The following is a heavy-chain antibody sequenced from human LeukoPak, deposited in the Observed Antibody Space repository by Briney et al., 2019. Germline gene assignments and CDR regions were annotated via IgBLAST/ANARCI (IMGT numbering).Heavy chain of an antibody. CDR1: GYTLTGYY. Sequence: ASVKVSCKASGYTLTGYYMHWVRQAPGQGLEWMGWINPNSGGTNDAQKFQGRVTMTRDTSISTAYMELSRLRSDDTAVYYCARDSSTVDYWGQGTLVTVSS. V-gene: IGHV1-2*02. CDR3: ARDSSTVDY. J-gene: IGHJ4*02. CDR2: INPNSGGT. D-gene: IGHD2-2*01.